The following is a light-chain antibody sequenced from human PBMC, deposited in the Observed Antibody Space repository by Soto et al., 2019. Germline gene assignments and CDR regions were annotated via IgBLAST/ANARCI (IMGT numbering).Light chain of an antibody. J-gene: IGLJ2*01. CDR2: EVS. CDR1: SSDVGGYNY. V-gene: IGLV2-8*01. CDR3: SSYAGSNRGV. Sequence: QSALTQPPSASGSPGQSVTISCTGTSSDVGGYNYVSWYQQHPGKAPKLMIYEVSKRPSGVPDRFSGSTSGNTASLTVAGRQAEDEADYYCSSYAGSNRGVFGGGTQLTVL.